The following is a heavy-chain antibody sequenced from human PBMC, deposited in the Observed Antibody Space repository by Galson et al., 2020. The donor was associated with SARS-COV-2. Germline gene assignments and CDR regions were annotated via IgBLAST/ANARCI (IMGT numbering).Heavy chain of an antibody. CDR1: GFTFDDYA. J-gene: IGHJ5*02. D-gene: IGHD3-16*01. V-gene: IGHV3-9*01. CDR3: LGGGGSNWFDP. Sequence: GGSLRLSCAASGFTFDDYAMHWVRQAPGKGLEWVSGISWNSGSIGYADSVKGRFTISRDNAKNSLYLQMNSLRAEDTALYYCLGGGGSNWFDPWGQGTLVTVSS. CDR2: ISWNSGSI.